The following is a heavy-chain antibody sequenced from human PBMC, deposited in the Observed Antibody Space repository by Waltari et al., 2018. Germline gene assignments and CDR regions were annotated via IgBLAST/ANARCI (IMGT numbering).Heavy chain of an antibody. CDR3: ARSWWCSSTSCHADMDV. CDR1: GGSISSYY. D-gene: IGHD2-2*01. J-gene: IGHJ6*03. Sequence: QVQLQESGPGLVKPSETLSLTCTVSGGSISSYYWSWIRQPAGKGLEWNGRIYTSGSTNYNPSLKSRVTMSVDTSKNQFSLKLSSVTAADTAVYYCARSWWCSSTSCHADMDVWGKGTTVTISS. V-gene: IGHV4-4*07. CDR2: IYTSGST.